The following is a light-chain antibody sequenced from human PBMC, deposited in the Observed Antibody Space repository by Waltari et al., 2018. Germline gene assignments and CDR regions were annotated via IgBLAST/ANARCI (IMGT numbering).Light chain of an antibody. CDR1: QSIVVW. CDR3: LQYNSYPWT. Sequence: IQVTQSPSTLSASVGDRVTITCRASQSIVVWLAWYQQKPGKAPRLLIYKASYLESGVPSRFSGSASGTAFTLTISSLQADDFATYYCLQYNSYPWTFGQGTTVEIK. CDR2: KAS. J-gene: IGKJ1*01. V-gene: IGKV1-5*03.